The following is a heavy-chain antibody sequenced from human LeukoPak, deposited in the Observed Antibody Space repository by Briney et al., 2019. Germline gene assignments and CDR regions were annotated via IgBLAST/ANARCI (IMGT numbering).Heavy chain of an antibody. Sequence: GGSLRLSCAASGFTFSSSAMNWVRQAPGKGLEWVSASGTGGDTYYADSVKGRFTISRDNSKNTLYLQMTSLRAEDTAVYYCARDAPAAPYYYYYYYMDVWGKGTTVTVSS. V-gene: IGHV3-23*01. D-gene: IGHD2-2*01. CDR3: ARDAPAAPYYYYYYYMDV. J-gene: IGHJ6*03. CDR1: GFTFSSSA. CDR2: SGTGGDT.